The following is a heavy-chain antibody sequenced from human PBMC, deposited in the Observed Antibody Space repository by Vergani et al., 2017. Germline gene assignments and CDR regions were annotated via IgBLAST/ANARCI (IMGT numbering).Heavy chain of an antibody. CDR1: GFTSSSSA. CDR2: ISVSGGST. D-gene: IGHD6-19*01. Sequence: EVQLLESGGGLVQPGGSLRLSCAASGFTSSSSAMSWVRQAPGKGLEWVSAISVSGGSTYYADSVKGRFPISRDNSKKTLHLQMNSLRAEDTAVYYCASVRGVAVAGRSKFDYWGEGTLVTVSS. J-gene: IGHJ4*02. CDR3: ASVRGVAVAGRSKFDY. V-gene: IGHV3-23*01.